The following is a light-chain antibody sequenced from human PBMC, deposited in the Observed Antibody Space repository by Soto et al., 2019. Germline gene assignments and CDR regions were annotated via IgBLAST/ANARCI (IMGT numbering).Light chain of an antibody. Sequence: EIVLTQSPATLSLSPGERATLSCRASQSVCTYLAWYQQKLGQAPRLLIYDASNRASGIPARFSGSGSGTDFTLTISSLDPEDFAFYYCQQRSNWPRTFGPGTKVHIK. J-gene: IGKJ3*01. CDR3: QQRSNWPRT. CDR1: QSVCTY. V-gene: IGKV3-11*01. CDR2: DAS.